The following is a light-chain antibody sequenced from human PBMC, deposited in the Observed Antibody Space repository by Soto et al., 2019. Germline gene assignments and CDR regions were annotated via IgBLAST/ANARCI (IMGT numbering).Light chain of an antibody. V-gene: IGLV2-23*01. Sequence: QSALTQPASVSGSPEQSITISCTGTSSDVGSYNLVSWYQQHPGKAPKLMIYEGSKRPSGVSNRFSGSKSGNTASLTISGLQAEDEADYYCCSYAGSSTLVVFGGGTQLTVL. J-gene: IGLJ2*01. CDR1: SSDVGSYNL. CDR2: EGS. CDR3: CSYAGSSTLVV.